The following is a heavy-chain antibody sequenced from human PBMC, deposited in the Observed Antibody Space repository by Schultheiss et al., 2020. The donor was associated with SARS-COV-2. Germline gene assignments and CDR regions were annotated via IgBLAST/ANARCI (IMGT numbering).Heavy chain of an antibody. J-gene: IGHJ5*02. V-gene: IGHV4-59*06. CDR1: GGSISSYY. D-gene: IGHD2-2*02. CDR3: ARGGYCSSTSCYKAMWFDP. Sequence: GSLRLSCTVSGGSISSYYWSWIRQPPGKGLEWIGYIYYSGSTYYNPSLKSRVTISVDTSKNQFSLKLSSVTAADTAVYYCARGGYCSSTSCYKAMWFDPWGQGTLVTVSS. CDR2: IYYSGST.